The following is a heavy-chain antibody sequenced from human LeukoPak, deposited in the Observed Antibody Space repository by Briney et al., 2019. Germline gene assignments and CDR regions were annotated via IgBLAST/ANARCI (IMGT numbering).Heavy chain of an antibody. Sequence: RASVKVSCKASGYTFTSYDINWVRQATGQGLEWMGWMNPNSGNTGYAQKFQGRVTMTRNTSISTAYMELSSLRSEDTAVYCCAILLRYFDWARVDAFDIWGQGTMVTVSS. CDR2: MNPNSGNT. CDR1: GYTFTSYD. J-gene: IGHJ3*02. CDR3: AILLRYFDWARVDAFDI. D-gene: IGHD3-9*01. V-gene: IGHV1-8*01.